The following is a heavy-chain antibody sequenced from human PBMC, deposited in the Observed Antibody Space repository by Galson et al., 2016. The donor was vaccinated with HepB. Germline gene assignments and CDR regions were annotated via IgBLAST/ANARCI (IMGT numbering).Heavy chain of an antibody. Sequence: SLRLSCAVSGFTFSSYLMSWVRQAPGKGLEWVANTKEDGSEKYYVDSVWGRFTISRDNAKNSLYLQMDGLTTEDTAVYYCARGGYWSGVIEYWGEGTLVTVSS. J-gene: IGHJ4*02. V-gene: IGHV3-7*03. D-gene: IGHD3-3*01. CDR2: TKEDGSEK. CDR1: GFTFSSYL. CDR3: ARGGYWSGVIEY.